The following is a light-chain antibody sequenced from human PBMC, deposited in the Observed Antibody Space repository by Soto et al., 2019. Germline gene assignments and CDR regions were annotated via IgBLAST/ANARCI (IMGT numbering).Light chain of an antibody. CDR1: QTVRNNY. J-gene: IGKJ4*01. CDR3: QQFSSYPPT. CDR2: DAS. V-gene: IGKV3-20*01. Sequence: LSQCPGTLSLSPGERATLSCRASQTVRNNYLAWYQQKPGQAPRLLIYDASSRATGIPDRFSGGGSGTDFTLTISRLEPEDFAVYYCQQFSSYPPTFGGGTK.